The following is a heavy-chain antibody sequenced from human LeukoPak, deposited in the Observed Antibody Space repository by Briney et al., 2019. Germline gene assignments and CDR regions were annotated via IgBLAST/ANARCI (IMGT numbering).Heavy chain of an antibody. J-gene: IGHJ6*02. V-gene: IGHV3-13*05. Sequence: GGSLRLSCAASGFTFSSYDMHWVRQATGKGLKWVSAIGTAGDPYYPGSVKGRFTISRENAKNSLYLQMNSLRAGDTAVYYCARGGVAEYPYGMDVWGQGTTVTVSS. CDR2: IGTAGDP. D-gene: IGHD6-13*01. CDR3: ARGGVAEYPYGMDV. CDR1: GFTFSSYD.